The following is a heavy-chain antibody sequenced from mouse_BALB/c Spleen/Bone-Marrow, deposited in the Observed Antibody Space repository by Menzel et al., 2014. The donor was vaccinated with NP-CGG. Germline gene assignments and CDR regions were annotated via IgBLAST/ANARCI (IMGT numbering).Heavy chain of an antibody. CDR2: IDPYNGDT. CDR1: GYAFTSYN. J-gene: IGHJ3*01. D-gene: IGHD2-1*01. V-gene: IGHV1S135*01. CDR3: ASCGNYEAWFAY. Sequence: LVESGPELVKPGASVKVSCKASGYAFTSYNIYWVKQSHGKSLEWIGYIDPYNGDTNYNQKFKVKATLTVDKSSSTAYMHLNSLTFEDSAVYYCASCGNYEAWFAYWGQGTLVTVSA.